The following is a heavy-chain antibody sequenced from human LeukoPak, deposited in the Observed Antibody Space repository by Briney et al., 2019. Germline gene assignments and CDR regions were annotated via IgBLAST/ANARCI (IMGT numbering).Heavy chain of an antibody. Sequence: TSETLSLTCTVSGGSISSYYWSWIRQPPGKGLEWIGYIYYSGSTNYNPSLKSRVTISVDTSKNQFSLKLSSVTAADTAVYYCARGYYDILTGYYPFDYWGQGTLVTVSS. CDR1: GGSISSYY. V-gene: IGHV4-59*01. D-gene: IGHD3-9*01. CDR2: IYYSGST. CDR3: ARGYYDILTGYYPFDY. J-gene: IGHJ4*02.